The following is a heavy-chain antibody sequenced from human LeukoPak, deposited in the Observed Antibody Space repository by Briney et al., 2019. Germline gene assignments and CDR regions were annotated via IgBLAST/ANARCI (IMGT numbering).Heavy chain of an antibody. D-gene: IGHD3-22*01. J-gene: IGHJ4*02. CDR2: ISGSGGST. CDR1: GFTFSSYA. CDR3: ATYYYDSSGYSY. V-gene: IGHV3-23*01. Sequence: GGSLRLSCAASGFTFSSYAMSWVRQAPGKGLGWVSAISGSGGSTYYADSVKGRFTISRDNSKNTLYLQMNSLRAEDTAVYYCATYYYDSSGYSYWGQGTLVTVSS.